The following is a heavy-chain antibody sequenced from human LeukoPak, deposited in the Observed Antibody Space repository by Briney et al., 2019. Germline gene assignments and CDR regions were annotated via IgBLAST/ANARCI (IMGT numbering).Heavy chain of an antibody. V-gene: IGHV3-23*01. CDR1: GFTFSSYA. J-gene: IGHJ4*02. CDR3: AKDPVLRFLEWFGAFDY. Sequence: GGSLRLSCAASGFTFSSYAMSWVRQAPGKGLEWVSAISGSGGSTYYADSVKGRFTISRDNSKNALYLQMNSLRAEDTAVYYCAKDPVLRFLEWFGAFDYWGQGTLVTVSS. D-gene: IGHD3-3*01. CDR2: ISGSGGST.